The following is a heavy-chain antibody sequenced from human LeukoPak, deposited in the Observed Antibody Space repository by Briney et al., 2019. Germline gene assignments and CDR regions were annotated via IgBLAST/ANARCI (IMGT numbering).Heavy chain of an antibody. CDR1: GFTFSSYD. V-gene: IGHV3-13*01. CDR3: ARVRNYYGMDV. CDR2: IGTAGDT. Sequence: GGSLRLSCAASGFTFSSYDMHWVRQATGKGLEWVSAIGTAGDTYYPGSVKGRFTISRENAKTSLYLQTNSLRAEDTAVYYWARVRNYYGMDVWGQGTTVTVSS. J-gene: IGHJ6*02.